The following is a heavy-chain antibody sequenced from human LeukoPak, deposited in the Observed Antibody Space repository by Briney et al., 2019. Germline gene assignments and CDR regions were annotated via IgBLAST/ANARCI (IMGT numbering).Heavy chain of an antibody. CDR2: ISGNSNYI. CDR1: GFTFSSYS. D-gene: IGHD3-16*01. Sequence: PGGSLRLSCAASGFTFSSYSMNWVRQAPGKGLEWVSSISGNSNYIYYADSVKGRFTISRDNAKNSLYLQMNSLRTEDTAVYYCARDRGGFDYFDYWGQGTLVTVSS. CDR3: ARDRGGFDYFDY. V-gene: IGHV3-21*01. J-gene: IGHJ4*02.